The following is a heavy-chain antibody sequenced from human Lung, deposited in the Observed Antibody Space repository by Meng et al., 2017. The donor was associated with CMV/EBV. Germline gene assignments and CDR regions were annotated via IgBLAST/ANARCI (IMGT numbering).Heavy chain of an antibody. Sequence: YGLTFNKYAMAWVRQAPGKGLEWVSTISGLVGSTYYADSVKGRFTLSRDNSKNSLDLQMNSLRVEDTAVYYCAKDGAFGGPRGYFDNWGQGILVTVSS. CDR3: AKDGAFGGPRGYFDN. V-gene: IGHV3-23*01. CDR2: ISGLVGST. CDR1: GLTFNKYA. D-gene: IGHD3-16*01. J-gene: IGHJ4*02.